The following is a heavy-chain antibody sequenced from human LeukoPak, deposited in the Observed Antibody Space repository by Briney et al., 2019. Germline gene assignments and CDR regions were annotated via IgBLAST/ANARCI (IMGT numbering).Heavy chain of an antibody. CDR1: GGTFSNYA. V-gene: IGHV1-69*01. CDR2: IIPIFGTA. Sequence: SVKVSCKASGGTFSNYAISWVRQAPGQGLEWMGGIIPIFGTANYAQKFQGRVTITADESTSTAYMELSSLRSEDTAVYYCAREYCSSTSCYYYFDYWGQGTLVTVSS. D-gene: IGHD2-2*01. CDR3: AREYCSSTSCYYYFDY. J-gene: IGHJ4*02.